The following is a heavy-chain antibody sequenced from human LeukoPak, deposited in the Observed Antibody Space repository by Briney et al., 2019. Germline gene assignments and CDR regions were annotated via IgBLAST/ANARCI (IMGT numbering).Heavy chain of an antibody. CDR2: IIPIFGTA. J-gene: IGHJ4*02. CDR1: GGTFSSYA. CDR3: AKEDIMVGATPHDY. D-gene: IGHD1-26*01. Sequence: SVKVSCKASGGTFSSYAISWGRQAPGQGLEWMGRIIPIFGTANYAQKFQGRVTITTDESTSTAYMELSSLRSEDTAVYYCAKEDIMVGATPHDYWGQGTLVTVSS. V-gene: IGHV1-69*05.